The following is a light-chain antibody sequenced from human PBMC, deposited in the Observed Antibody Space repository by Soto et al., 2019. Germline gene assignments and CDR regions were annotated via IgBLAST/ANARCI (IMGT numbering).Light chain of an antibody. CDR3: QQYGGSPRT. CDR2: DAS. CDR1: QSVSSSS. J-gene: IGKJ1*01. Sequence: EIVLTQSPGTLPLSPGERATLSCRASQSVSSSSLAWYQQKRGQAPRLLIHDASSRATGIPDRFSGSGSGTDFTLTISRLEPEDFAVYYCQQYGGSPRTFGQGTKVEVK. V-gene: IGKV3-20*01.